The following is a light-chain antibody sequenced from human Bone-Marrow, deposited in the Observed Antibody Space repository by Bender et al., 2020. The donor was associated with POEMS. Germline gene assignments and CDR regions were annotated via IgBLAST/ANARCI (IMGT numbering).Light chain of an antibody. Sequence: QSALTQPASVSGSPGQSITISCAGTSSDVGGYDSVSWYQQLPGKAPKLMIYDVSNRPSGVSNRFSGSKSGNPASLGISGLQAEDEADYYCCSFAGVGIFGTGTRVTVL. CDR1: SSDVGGYDS. CDR3: CSFAGVGI. J-gene: IGLJ1*01. CDR2: DVS. V-gene: IGLV2-14*03.